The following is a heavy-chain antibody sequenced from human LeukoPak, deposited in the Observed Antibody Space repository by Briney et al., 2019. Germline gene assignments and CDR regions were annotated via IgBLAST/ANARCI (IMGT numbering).Heavy chain of an antibody. V-gene: IGHV1-2*02. CDR1: GYTFTGYY. CDR3: ARDSGYDSSYFDY. CDR2: INPNSGGT. Sequence: ASVKVSCKASGYTFTGYYMHWVRQAPGQGLEWTGWINPNSGGTNYAQKFQGRVTMTRDTSISTAYMELSRLRSDDTAVYYCARDSGYDSSYFDYWGQGTLVTVSS. D-gene: IGHD5-12*01. J-gene: IGHJ4*02.